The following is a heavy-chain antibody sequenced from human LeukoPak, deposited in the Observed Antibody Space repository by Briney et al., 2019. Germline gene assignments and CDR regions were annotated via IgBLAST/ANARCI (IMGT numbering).Heavy chain of an antibody. CDR2: ILYDGSNT. J-gene: IGHJ4*02. V-gene: IGHV3-30*02. CDR3: AKGGFGIDY. D-gene: IGHD3-3*01. CDR1: GFTFSSYG. Sequence: GGSLRLSCAASGFTFSSYGMHWARQAPGKGLEWVAYILYDGSNTNYADSLKGRFTISRDNSKNTLYLQMNSLRAEDTAVYYCAKGGFGIDYWGQGTLVTVSS.